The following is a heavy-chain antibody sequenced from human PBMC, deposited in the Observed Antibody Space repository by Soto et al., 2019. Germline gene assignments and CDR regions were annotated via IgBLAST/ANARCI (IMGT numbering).Heavy chain of an antibody. CDR1: GFTFSSYG. CDR3: AKEIGWPGLGQVPTTGMDV. D-gene: IGHD1-1*01. J-gene: IGHJ6*04. V-gene: IGHV3-30*18. Sequence: GGSLRLSCAASGFTFSSYGMHWVRQAPGKGLEWVAVISYDGSNKYYADSVKGRFTISRDNSKNTLYLQMNSLRAEDTAVYYCAKEIGWPGLGQVPTTGMDVWGKGTTVTVSS. CDR2: ISYDGSNK.